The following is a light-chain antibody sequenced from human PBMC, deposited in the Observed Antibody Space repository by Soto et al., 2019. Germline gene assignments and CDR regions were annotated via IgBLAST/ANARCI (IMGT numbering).Light chain of an antibody. CDR2: EVS. J-gene: IGLJ3*02. V-gene: IGLV2-14*01. CDR3: SSFTTTSTRV. CDR1: SSDVGGYNY. Sequence: QSVLTQPASVSGSPGQPITISCTGISSDVGGYNYVSWYQQHPGEAPKLMIYEVSNRPSEVSNRFSGSKSGNTASLTISGLQAEDEADYYCSSFTTTSTRVFGGGTKLTVL.